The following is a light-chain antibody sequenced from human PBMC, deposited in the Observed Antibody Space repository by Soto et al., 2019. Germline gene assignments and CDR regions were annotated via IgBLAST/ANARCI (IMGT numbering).Light chain of an antibody. CDR3: QQYDNLPYT. Sequence: DIQMTQSPSSLSASVGDRVTITCQASQDISNYLNWYQQKPGKDPKLLIYDASKLETGVPSRFSGSGSETDFTFTISSLQPEDIATYYCQQYDNLPYTFGQGTKLEIK. V-gene: IGKV1-33*01. J-gene: IGKJ2*01. CDR2: DAS. CDR1: QDISNY.